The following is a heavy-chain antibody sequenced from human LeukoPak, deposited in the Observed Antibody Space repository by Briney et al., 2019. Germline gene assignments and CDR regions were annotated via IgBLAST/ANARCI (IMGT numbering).Heavy chain of an antibody. J-gene: IGHJ4*02. Sequence: PSETLSLTCTVSGGSMTSYYWSWIRQPPGKGLEWIGYVYHSGSTSYNPSIKSRVSISEDTSKNQFSLKVSSVTAADTAVYYCARANPNWNPPDYWGEGTLVTVSS. V-gene: IGHV4-59*08. CDR3: ARANPNWNPPDY. D-gene: IGHD1-1*01. CDR2: VYHSGST. CDR1: GGSMTSYY.